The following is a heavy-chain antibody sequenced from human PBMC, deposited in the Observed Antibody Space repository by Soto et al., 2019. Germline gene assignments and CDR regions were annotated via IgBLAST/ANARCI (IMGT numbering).Heavy chain of an antibody. CDR2: INPNSGLT. J-gene: IGHJ6*02. V-gene: IGHV1-2*04. Sequence: WMGWINPNSGLTNYAQKFQGWVTITRDTSITTAYMELSRLTFDDTALYYCARVTTPWAGGMYGWGQRTTVTVSS. D-gene: IGHD4-17*01. CDR3: ARVTTPWAGGMYG.